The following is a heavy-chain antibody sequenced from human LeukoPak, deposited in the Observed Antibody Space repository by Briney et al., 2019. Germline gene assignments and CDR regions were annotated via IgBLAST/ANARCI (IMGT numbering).Heavy chain of an antibody. CDR1: GFTFSNYA. Sequence: GGSLRLSCEASGFTFSNYAMNWVRQAPGRGLEWVAVISYDGNKKYYADSVKGRFTISRHNSKNTLYLQMNSLRAEDTAVYYCARAGLYDSSGYYVFFDYWGQGTLVTVSS. V-gene: IGHV3-30*14. CDR2: ISYDGNKK. D-gene: IGHD3-22*01. J-gene: IGHJ4*02. CDR3: ARAGLYDSSGYYVFFDY.